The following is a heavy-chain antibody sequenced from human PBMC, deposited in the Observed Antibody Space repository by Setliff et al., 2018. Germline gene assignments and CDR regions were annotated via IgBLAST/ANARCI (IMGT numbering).Heavy chain of an antibody. V-gene: IGHV1-69*05. CDR2: TIPVFGTT. CDR1: GGTFSSYG. D-gene: IGHD3-22*01. Sequence: ASVKVSCKASGGTFSSYGISWVRQAPGQGLEWMGGTIPVFGTTDYAQKFQGRVTIITDESTSTAFMQLSSLRSEDTAVYYCVREGVDSRSSTDYRYYMDVWGKGTTVTVSS. J-gene: IGHJ6*03. CDR3: VREGVDSRSSTDYRYYMDV.